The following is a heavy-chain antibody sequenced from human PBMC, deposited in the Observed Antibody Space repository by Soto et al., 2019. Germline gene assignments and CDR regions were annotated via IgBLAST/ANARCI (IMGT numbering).Heavy chain of an antibody. V-gene: IGHV1-69*06. Sequence: QVQLVQSGAAVKKPGSSVKVSCKASGGTFSSYAISWVRLAPGQGLEWMGGLIPIFGTANYAQKFKGRVTITADTSTSTAYMELSSLRSEDTSVYYCARGDILGTTFDYWGQATLVTVSS. D-gene: IGHD5-12*01. CDR3: ARGDILGTTFDY. CDR2: LIPIFGTA. CDR1: GGTFSSYA. J-gene: IGHJ4*02.